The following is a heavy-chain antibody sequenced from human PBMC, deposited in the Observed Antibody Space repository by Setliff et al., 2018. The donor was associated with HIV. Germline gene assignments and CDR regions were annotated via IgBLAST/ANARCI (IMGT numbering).Heavy chain of an antibody. CDR2: AYISESS. J-gene: IGHJ4*02. Sequence: SETLSLTCYQESLISSGSYYWSWVRQPAGKGLEWIGRAYISESSHYNPSLKSRVTISVDTSKDQFSLKLNSVTAADTAVYYCARGRHGLGLDVWGQGTLVTVSS. CDR3: ARGRHGLGLDV. V-gene: IGHV4-61*02. D-gene: IGHD3-10*01. CDR1: ESLISSGSYY.